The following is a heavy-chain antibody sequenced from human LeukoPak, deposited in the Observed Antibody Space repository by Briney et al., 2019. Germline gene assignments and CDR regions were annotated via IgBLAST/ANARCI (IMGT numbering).Heavy chain of an antibody. J-gene: IGHJ4*02. Sequence: GGSLRLSCVVSGINFADYAMHWVRQPPGKGLEWISLISADGGSTFSADSVKGRFSISRDNSKNSLYLQMNSLRSEDTAMYYCAKESGKFDYWGQGTLVAVSS. CDR2: ISADGGST. V-gene: IGHV3-43*02. CDR1: GINFADYA. CDR3: AKESGKFDY.